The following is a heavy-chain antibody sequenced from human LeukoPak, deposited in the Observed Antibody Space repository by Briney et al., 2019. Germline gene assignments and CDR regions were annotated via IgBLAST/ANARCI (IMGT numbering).Heavy chain of an antibody. Sequence: PGGSLRLSCAASGFTFSSYAITWVRQAPGKGLEWVSVISGGGDNTYYADSAKGRFFISRDNSKTTLYLQMNSLRAEDTAVYYCAKWNGFGELRANRFDPWGQGTLVSVSS. CDR2: ISGGGDNT. D-gene: IGHD3-10*01. CDR3: AKWNGFGELRANRFDP. J-gene: IGHJ5*02. V-gene: IGHV3-23*01. CDR1: GFTFSSYA.